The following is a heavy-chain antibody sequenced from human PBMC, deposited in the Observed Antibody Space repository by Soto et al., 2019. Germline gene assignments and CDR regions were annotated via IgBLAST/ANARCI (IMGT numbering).Heavy chain of an antibody. CDR2: MNPNSGNT. J-gene: IGHJ2*01. CDR3: ARGFFFQAEGGIRDVRSVSSCLLNRSTDL. Sequence: QGLEWMGWMNPNSGNTGYAQKFQGRVTMTRNTSISTAYMELSSLRSEDTAVYYCARGFFFQAEGGIRDVRSVSSCLLNRSTDL. V-gene: IGHV1-8*01. D-gene: IGHD3-10*02.